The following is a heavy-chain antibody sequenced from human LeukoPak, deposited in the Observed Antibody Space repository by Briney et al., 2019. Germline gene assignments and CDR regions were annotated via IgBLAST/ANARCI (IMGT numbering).Heavy chain of an antibody. CDR2: IWYDGSNK. CDR1: AFTFSSYR. V-gene: IGHV3-33*01. D-gene: IGHD4-11*01. Sequence: GGSLRLSCAASAFTFSSYRMHWVRQAPGKGLEWVAVIWYDGSNKYYADSVKGRFTISRDNSKNTLYLQMNSLRAEDTAVYYCARMKAVTLDYWGQGTLVTVSS. CDR3: ARMKAVTLDY. J-gene: IGHJ4*02.